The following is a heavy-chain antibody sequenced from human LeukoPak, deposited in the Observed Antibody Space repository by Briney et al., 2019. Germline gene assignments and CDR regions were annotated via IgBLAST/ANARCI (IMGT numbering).Heavy chain of an antibody. Sequence: SETLSLTCAVYGGSFSGYYWSWIRQPPGKGLEWIGEINHSGSTNYNPSLKSRVTISVDRSKNQFSLKLSSVTAADTAAYYCARSGYSGYDYGLWGQGTLVTVSS. J-gene: IGHJ4*02. CDR3: ARSGYSGYDYGL. CDR2: INHSGST. V-gene: IGHV4-34*01. D-gene: IGHD5-12*01. CDR1: GGSFSGYY.